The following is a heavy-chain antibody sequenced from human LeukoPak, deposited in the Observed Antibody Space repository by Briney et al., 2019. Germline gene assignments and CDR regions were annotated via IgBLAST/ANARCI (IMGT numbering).Heavy chain of an antibody. J-gene: IGHJ4*02. CDR1: GFTFSSYW. Sequence: GRSLRLSCAASGFTFSSYWMTWVRQAPGKGLEWVANIKEDGSEKYYVDSVKGRFTISRDNAKNSLYLQMNSLRAEDTAIYYCSGYCSSASCYEVDFWGQGILVTVSS. CDR3: SGYCSSASCYEVDF. CDR2: IKEDGSEK. D-gene: IGHD2-2*03. V-gene: IGHV3-7*01.